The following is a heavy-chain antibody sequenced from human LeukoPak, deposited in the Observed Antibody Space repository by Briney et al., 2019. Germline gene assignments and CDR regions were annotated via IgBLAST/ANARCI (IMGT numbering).Heavy chain of an antibody. V-gene: IGHV3-21*01. CDR2: ISGRSDYT. J-gene: IGHJ4*02. Sequence: GGSLRLSCAASGFTFSTDSMSWVRQPPGKGLEWVSIISGRSDYTFYADSVKGRFTISRDNAENSLFLQMNSLRVEDTAVYYCARGCGSIGCSTRHLDYWGQGILVTVSS. CDR1: GFTFSTDS. D-gene: IGHD2-2*02. CDR3: ARGCGSIGCSTRHLDY.